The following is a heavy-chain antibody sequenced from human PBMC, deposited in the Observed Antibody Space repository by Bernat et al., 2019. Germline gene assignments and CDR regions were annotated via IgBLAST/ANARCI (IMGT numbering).Heavy chain of an antibody. CDR3: ARRGSRYSSSSWFGY. CDR1: GGSFSGYY. CDR2: INHSGST. Sequence: QVQLQQWGAGLLKPLETLSLTCAVYGGSFSGYYWSWIRQPPGKGLEWIGEINHSGSTNYNPSLKSRVTISVDTSKNQFSLKLSSVTAADTAVYYCARRGSRYSSSSWFGYWGQGTLVTVSS. V-gene: IGHV4-34*01. J-gene: IGHJ4*02. D-gene: IGHD6-6*01.